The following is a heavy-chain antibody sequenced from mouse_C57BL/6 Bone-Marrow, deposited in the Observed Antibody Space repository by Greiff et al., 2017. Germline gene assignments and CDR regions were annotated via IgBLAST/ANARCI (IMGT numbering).Heavy chain of an antibody. V-gene: IGHV2-6*01. Sequence: QVQLKESGPGLVAPSQSLSITCTVSGFSLTSYGVDWVRQSPGKGLEWLGVIWGVGSTNYNSALKSRLSISKDNSKSQVFLKMNSLQTDDTAMYYCATLIVTTRGGAMDYWGQGTSVTVSS. CDR1: GFSLTSYG. CDR3: ATLIVTTRGGAMDY. J-gene: IGHJ4*01. D-gene: IGHD2-5*01. CDR2: IWGVGST.